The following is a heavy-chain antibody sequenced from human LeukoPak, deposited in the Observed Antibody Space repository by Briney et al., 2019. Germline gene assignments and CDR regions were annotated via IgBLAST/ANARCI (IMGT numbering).Heavy chain of an antibody. CDR2: ISAYNGNT. J-gene: IGHJ2*01. D-gene: IGHD5-18*01. Sequence: ASVKVSCKATGYTFISYGISWVRQAPGQGLEWMGWISAYNGNTNYAQKFQGRVTITTDTSTSTAYMELRSLRSDDTAVYYSARLDTAMVYWYFDLWGRGTLVTVSS. CDR3: ARLDTAMVYWYFDL. CDR1: GYTFISYG. V-gene: IGHV1-18*01.